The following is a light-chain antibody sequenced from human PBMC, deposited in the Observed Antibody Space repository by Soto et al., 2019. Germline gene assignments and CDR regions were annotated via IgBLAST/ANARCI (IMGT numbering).Light chain of an antibody. CDR3: QQYNSYSSWT. V-gene: IGKV1-5*03. Sequence: DIPMTQSPSTLSASVGDRVTITCRASQSISSWLAWYQQKPGKAPKLLIYKASSLESGDPARFSGSGSGTEFTLTISSLQPDDFATYYCQQYNSYSSWTFGQGTKVEIK. J-gene: IGKJ1*01. CDR2: KAS. CDR1: QSISSW.